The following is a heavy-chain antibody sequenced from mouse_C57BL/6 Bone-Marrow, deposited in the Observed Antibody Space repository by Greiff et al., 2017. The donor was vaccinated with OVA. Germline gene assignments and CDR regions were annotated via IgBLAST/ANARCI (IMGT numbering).Heavy chain of an antibody. V-gene: IGHV1-69*01. CDR1: GYTFTSYW. Sequence: QVQLQQPGAELVMPGASVKLSCKASGYTFTSYWMHWVKQRPGQGLEWIGEIDPSDSYTNYNQKFKGKSTLTVDKSSSTAYMQLSSLTSEDSAVDYCARDGYPLYYFDYWGQGTTLTVSS. D-gene: IGHD2-2*01. CDR2: IDPSDSYT. J-gene: IGHJ2*01. CDR3: ARDGYPLYYFDY.